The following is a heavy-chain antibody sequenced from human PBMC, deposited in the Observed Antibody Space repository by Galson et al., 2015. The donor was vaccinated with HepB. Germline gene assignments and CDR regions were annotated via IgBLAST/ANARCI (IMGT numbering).Heavy chain of an antibody. J-gene: IGHJ6*02. CDR1: GFTFSSYS. D-gene: IGHD6-19*01. Sequence: SLRLSCAASGFTFSSYSMNWVRQAPGKGLEWVSSISSSSSYIYYADSVKGRFTISRDNAKNSLYLQMSSLRSEDTAVYYCARGPKQWLEPYYYGMDVWGQGTTVTVSS. CDR2: ISSSSSYI. CDR3: ARGPKQWLEPYYYGMDV. V-gene: IGHV3-21*01.